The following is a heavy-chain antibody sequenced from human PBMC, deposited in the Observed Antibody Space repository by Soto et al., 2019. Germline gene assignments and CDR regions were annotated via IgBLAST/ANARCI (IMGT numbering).Heavy chain of an antibody. D-gene: IGHD6-13*01. CDR2: IYYSGST. V-gene: IGHV4-39*02. J-gene: IGHJ4*02. Sequence: KTSETLSLTCTVSGGSISSSSYYWGWIRQPPGKGLEWIGSIYYSGSTYYNPSLKSRVTISVDTSKNQFSLKLSSVTAADTAVYYCARECSSSWYADYWGQGTLVTVSS. CDR1: GGSISSSSYY. CDR3: ARECSSSWYADY.